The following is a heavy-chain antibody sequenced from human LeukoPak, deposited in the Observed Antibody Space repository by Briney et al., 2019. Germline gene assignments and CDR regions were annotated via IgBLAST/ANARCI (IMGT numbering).Heavy chain of an antibody. D-gene: IGHD3-10*01. CDR3: AREIYGSGSYYTDAFDI. J-gene: IGHJ3*02. V-gene: IGHV3-21*01. Sequence: GGSLRLFCAASGFTFSSPCMNSVRQAPGKGLEWVSSISSSSSYIYYADSAKGRFTISRDNAKNSLYLQMNSLRAEDTAVYYCAREIYGSGSYYTDAFDIWGQGTMVTVSS. CDR1: GFTFSSPC. CDR2: ISSSSSYI.